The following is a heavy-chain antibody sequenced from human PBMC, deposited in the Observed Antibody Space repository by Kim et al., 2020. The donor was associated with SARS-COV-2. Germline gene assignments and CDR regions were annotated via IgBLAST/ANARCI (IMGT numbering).Heavy chain of an antibody. J-gene: IGHJ4*02. V-gene: IGHV6-1*01. Sequence: VSVKSRITINPDTSKNPFSLQLNSVTPEDTAVYYCASEIWGLLGEYYFDYWGQGTLVTVSS. CDR3: ASEIWGLLGEYYFDY. D-gene: IGHD3-16*01.